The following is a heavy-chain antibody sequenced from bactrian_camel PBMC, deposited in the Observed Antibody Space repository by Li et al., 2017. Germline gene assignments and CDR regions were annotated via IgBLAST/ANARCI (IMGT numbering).Heavy chain of an antibody. CDR1: GLTFRAFD. D-gene: IGHD3*01. CDR2: ILASGSGA. V-gene: IGHV3S40*01. Sequence: VQLVESGGGLVQPGGSLTLTCTVSGLTFRAFDMSWVRQAPGKGLEWVATILASGSGAHYPDSVEGRFTISRDNAKNKLYLQMNNLKIEDTAVYYCARGGRLTSVSDLSAGITWRGQGTQVTVS. J-gene: IGHJ4*01. CDR3: ARGGRLTSVSDLSAGITW.